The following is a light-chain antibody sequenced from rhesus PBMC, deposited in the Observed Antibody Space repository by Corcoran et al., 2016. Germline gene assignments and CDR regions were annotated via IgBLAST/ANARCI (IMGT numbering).Light chain of an antibody. J-gene: IGKJ1*01. CDR1: QDLSNY. CDR2: YAS. CDR3: QQHNIYPPT. V-gene: IGKV1S14*01. Sequence: DIQMTQSPSSLSASVGDTVTITCRASQDLSNYLAWYQQKPGKAPKHLIYYASNVESGVQSRFSGSGSGIDFTLTISSLQPEDFATYSGQQHNIYPPTFGQGTKVEIK.